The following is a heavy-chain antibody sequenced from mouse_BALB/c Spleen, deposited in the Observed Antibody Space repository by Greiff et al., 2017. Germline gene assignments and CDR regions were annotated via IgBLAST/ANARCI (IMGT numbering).Heavy chain of an antibody. CDR1: GFTFSSFG. CDR2: ISSGSSTI. V-gene: IGHV5-17*02. D-gene: IGHD4-1*01. CDR3: ARWDGYYYAMDY. Sequence: LVESGGGLVQPGGSRKLSCSASGFTFSSFGMHWVRQAPEKGLEWVAYISSGSSTIYYADTVKGRFTISRDNPKNTLFLQMTSLRSEDTAMYYCARWDGYYYAMDYWGQGTSVTVSS. J-gene: IGHJ4*01.